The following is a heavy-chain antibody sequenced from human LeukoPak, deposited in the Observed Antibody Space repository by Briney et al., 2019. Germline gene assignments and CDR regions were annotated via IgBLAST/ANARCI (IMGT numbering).Heavy chain of an antibody. V-gene: IGHV3-23*01. J-gene: IGHJ5*02. D-gene: IGHD3-10*01. CDR1: GFTFSSYA. CDR3: AKPTYGSGRSWFDP. CDR2: ISGSGGST. Sequence: PGGSLRLSCAASGFTFSSYAMSWVRQAPGKGMEWVSAISGSGGSTYYADSVKGRFTISRDNSKNTLYLQMNSLRAEDTAVYYCAKPTYGSGRSWFDPWGQGTLVTVSS.